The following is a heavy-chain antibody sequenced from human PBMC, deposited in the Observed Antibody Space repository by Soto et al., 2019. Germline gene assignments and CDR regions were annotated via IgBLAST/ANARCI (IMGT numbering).Heavy chain of an antibody. D-gene: IGHD5-12*01. CDR2: ISAYNGNT. CDR1: GYTFTSYG. J-gene: IGHJ4*02. CDR3: ARALGSSGYDTDFDY. V-gene: IGHV1-18*01. Sequence: GASVKVSCKASGYTFTSYGISWVRQAPGQGLEWMGWISAYNGNTNYAQKLQGRVTMTTDTSTSTAYMELRSLRSDDTAVYYCARALGSSGYDTDFDYWGQGTLVTVSS.